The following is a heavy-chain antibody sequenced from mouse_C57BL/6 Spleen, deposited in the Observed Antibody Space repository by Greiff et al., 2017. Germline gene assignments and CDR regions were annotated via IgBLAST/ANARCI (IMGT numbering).Heavy chain of an antibody. CDR1: GYTFTDYE. V-gene: IGHV1-15*01. D-gene: IGHD2-4*01. CDR2: IDPDTGGT. Sequence: QVHVKQSGAELVRPGASVTLSCKASGYTFTDYEMHWVKQTPVHGLEWIGAIDPDTGGTAYNQKFKGKAILTADKSSSTAYMELRSLTSEDSAVYYCTRPSPYDDGGYFDYWGQGTTLTVSS. J-gene: IGHJ2*01. CDR3: TRPSPYDDGGYFDY.